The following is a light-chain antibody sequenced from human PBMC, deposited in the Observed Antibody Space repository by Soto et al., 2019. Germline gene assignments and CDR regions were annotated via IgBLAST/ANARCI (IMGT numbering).Light chain of an antibody. CDR2: EDS. Sequence: QSVLTQPASVSGSPGQSITISCTGTSSDVGSYNLVSWYQHHRGKAPKVIIYEDSKRPSGASNRFSGSKSGNTASLTISGLQAEDEADYYCCSYAGSSSWVFGGGTKLTGL. CDR3: CSYAGSSSWV. CDR1: SSDVGSYNL. V-gene: IGLV2-23*01. J-gene: IGLJ2*01.